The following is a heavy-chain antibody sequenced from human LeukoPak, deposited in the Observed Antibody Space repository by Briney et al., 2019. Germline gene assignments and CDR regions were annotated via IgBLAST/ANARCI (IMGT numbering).Heavy chain of an antibody. CDR1: GYTFTSYG. Sequence: ASVKVSCKASGYTFTSYGIIWVRQAPGQGLEWMGWISAYNGNTNYAQKLQGRVTMTTDTSTSTAYMELRSLRSDDTAVYYCARVVSRGVTTGDFDYWGQGTLVTVSS. J-gene: IGHJ4*02. CDR2: ISAYNGNT. D-gene: IGHD3-10*01. CDR3: ARVVSRGVTTGDFDY. V-gene: IGHV1-18*01.